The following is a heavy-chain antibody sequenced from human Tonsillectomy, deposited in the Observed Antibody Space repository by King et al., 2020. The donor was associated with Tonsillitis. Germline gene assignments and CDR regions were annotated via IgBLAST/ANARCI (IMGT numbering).Heavy chain of an antibody. J-gene: IGHJ4*02. D-gene: IGHD2-15*01. CDR1: EFTFSHYG. Sequence: VQLVESGGGVVQPGRSLRLSCAASEFTFSHYGMHWVRQAPGKGLEWVSFISSDEINKYYADSVKGRFTISRDNSKNTLYLQLNSLRAEDSAVYYCAKDGYCSGGYCYPHHFNFWGQGTLVTVSS. CDR2: ISSDEINK. V-gene: IGHV3-30*18. CDR3: AKDGYCSGGYCYPHHFNF.